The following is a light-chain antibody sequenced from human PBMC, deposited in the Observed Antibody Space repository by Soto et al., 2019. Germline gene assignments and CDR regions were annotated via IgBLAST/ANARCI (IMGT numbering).Light chain of an antibody. CDR1: SSDIGSYNY. V-gene: IGLV2-14*01. J-gene: IGLJ3*02. CDR3: TSYTSTSSWV. Sequence: QSVLTQPASVSGSPGQSITISCTGTSSDIGSYNYVSWYQQHPGKAPKLMIYEVSNRPSGVSNRFSVSKSGNTASLTISGLQAEDEADYYCTSYTSTSSWVFGGGTQLTVL. CDR2: EVS.